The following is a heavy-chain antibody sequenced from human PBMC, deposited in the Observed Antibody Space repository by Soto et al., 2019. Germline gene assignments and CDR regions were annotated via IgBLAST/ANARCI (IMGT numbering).Heavy chain of an antibody. CDR2: IYYSGST. J-gene: IGHJ4*02. D-gene: IGHD5-18*01. Sequence: SETLSRTWTVSGGSISSGDYYWMWIRQPPGKVLEWIGYIYYSGSTYYNPSLKSRVTISVDTSKNQFSLKLSSVTAADTAVYYCARADTAMADFDYWGQGTLVTVSS. CDR1: GGSISSGDYY. CDR3: ARADTAMADFDY. V-gene: IGHV4-30-4*01.